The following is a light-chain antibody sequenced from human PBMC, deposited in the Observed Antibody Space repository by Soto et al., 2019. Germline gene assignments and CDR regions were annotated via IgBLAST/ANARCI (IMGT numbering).Light chain of an antibody. CDR2: GAS. Sequence: EIVLTQSPATLSVSPGERATLSCRASQSVNSYLAWYQQKPGQAPRLLIFGASTRATGIPARFSGGGSGTDFTLTISRLEPEDFAVYYCQQYGSSRITFGQGTRLEIK. CDR1: QSVNSY. CDR3: QQYGSSRIT. J-gene: IGKJ5*01. V-gene: IGKV3-20*01.